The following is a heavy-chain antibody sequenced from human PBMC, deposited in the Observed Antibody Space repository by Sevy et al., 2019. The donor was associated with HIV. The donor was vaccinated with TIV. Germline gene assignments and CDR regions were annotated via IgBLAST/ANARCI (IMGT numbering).Heavy chain of an antibody. CDR2: ISYDGSNK. D-gene: IGHD2-2*01. CDR3: AKVGIYCSSTSCSHYYYYGMDV. V-gene: IGHV3-30*18. J-gene: IGHJ6*02. Sequence: GGSLRLSCAASGFTFSSYGMHWVRQAPGKGLEWVAVISYDGSNKYYADSVKGRFTMSRDNSKNTRYLQMNSLGAEDTAVYYCAKVGIYCSSTSCSHYYYYGMDVWGQGTTVTVSS. CDR1: GFTFSSYG.